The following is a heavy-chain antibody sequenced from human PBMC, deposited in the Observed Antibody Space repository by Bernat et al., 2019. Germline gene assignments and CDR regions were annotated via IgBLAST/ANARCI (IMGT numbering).Heavy chain of an antibody. CDR3: ARDPHSPDSSGYYGAFDI. CDR1: GGSISSVGYY. Sequence: QVQLQESGPGLVKPSQTLSLTCTVSGGSISSVGYYWSWIRQHPGKGLEWIGYIYYSGSTYYNPSLKSRVTISVDTSKNQFSLNLSSVTAADTAVYYCARDPHSPDSSGYYGAFDIWGQGTMVTVSS. J-gene: IGHJ3*02. V-gene: IGHV4-31*03. D-gene: IGHD3-22*01. CDR2: IYYSGST.